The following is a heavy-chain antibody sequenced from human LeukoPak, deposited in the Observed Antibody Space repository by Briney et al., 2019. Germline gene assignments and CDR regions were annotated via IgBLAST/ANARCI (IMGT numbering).Heavy chain of an antibody. Sequence: GGSLRLSCAASGFSFSTNSMNWVRQAPGKGLEWVSSISSSSIYIYYADSVNGRFTISRDNAKNSLYLHMNSLRAEDTAVYYCARSYGGNSAYFQHWGQGTLVTVSS. V-gene: IGHV3-21*01. CDR2: ISSSSIYI. CDR3: ARSYGGNSAYFQH. CDR1: GFSFSTNS. J-gene: IGHJ1*01. D-gene: IGHD4-23*01.